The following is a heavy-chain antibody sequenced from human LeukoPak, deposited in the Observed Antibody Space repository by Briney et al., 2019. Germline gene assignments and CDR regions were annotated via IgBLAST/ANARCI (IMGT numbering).Heavy chain of an antibody. D-gene: IGHD3-16*01. V-gene: IGHV5-51*01. Sequence: GESLKISCKGSGYGFFGYWIVWVRQMPGKGLEWMGIIYPGDSIVTYSPAFQGQVTISADKSISTAYLQWSSLKAWDTAVYHCARRGDPGDGYYFDRWGQGTLVTVSS. J-gene: IGHJ4*02. CDR1: GYGFFGYW. CDR3: ARRGDPGDGYYFDR. CDR2: IYPGDSIV.